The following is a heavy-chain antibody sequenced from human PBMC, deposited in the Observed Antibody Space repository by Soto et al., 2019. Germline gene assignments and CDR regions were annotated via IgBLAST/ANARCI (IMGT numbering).Heavy chain of an antibody. CDR2: IYYSGGT. CDR3: ARENYYGSGLGMDV. V-gene: IGHV4-59*01. Sequence: SETLSLTCTGSGGSLSRYYWGWIRQPPGKGLEWIGYIYYSGGTNYNSSLKSRVAISVDTSKNQFSLKLSSVTAADTAVYYCARENYYGSGLGMDVWGQGTTVTVSS. D-gene: IGHD3-10*01. CDR1: GGSLSRYY. J-gene: IGHJ6*02.